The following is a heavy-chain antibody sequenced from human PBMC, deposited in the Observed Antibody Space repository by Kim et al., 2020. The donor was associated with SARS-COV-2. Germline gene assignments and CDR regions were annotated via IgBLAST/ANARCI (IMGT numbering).Heavy chain of an antibody. D-gene: IGHD4-17*01. Sequence: DSVKGRFTISRDNSKNTLYLQMNSPRAEDTAVYYCAREMTTVTRGDAFDIWGQGTMVTVSS. CDR3: AREMTTVTRGDAFDI. J-gene: IGHJ3*02. V-gene: IGHV3-30*01.